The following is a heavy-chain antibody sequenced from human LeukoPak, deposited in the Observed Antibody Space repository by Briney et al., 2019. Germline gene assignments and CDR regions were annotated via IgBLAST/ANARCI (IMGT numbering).Heavy chain of an antibody. V-gene: IGHV4-30-4*08. CDR1: GGSISSADYY. CDR3: ARERTPRYDSSGYTYWYFDL. Sequence: PSQTLSLTCTVSGGSISSADYYWTWIRQPPGKGLEWIGYIYYIGGTYYNPSLKSRVTISVDTSKNQFSLKLSSVTAADTAVYYCARERTPRYDSSGYTYWYFDLWGRGTLVTVSS. CDR2: IYYIGGT. J-gene: IGHJ2*01. D-gene: IGHD3-22*01.